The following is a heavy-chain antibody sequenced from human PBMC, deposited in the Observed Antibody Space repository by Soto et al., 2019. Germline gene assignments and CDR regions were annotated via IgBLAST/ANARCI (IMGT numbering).Heavy chain of an antibody. Sequence: EVQLLESGGGLVQPGGSLRLSCAASGFTFSSYAMSWVCQAPGKGLEWVSAISRSGGSTYYADSVKGRFTISRDNSKNTLYLQMSRLRAEDTAVYYCAKPYSSSWWGHWFDPWGQGTLVTVSS. CDR2: ISRSGGST. CDR1: GFTFSSYA. J-gene: IGHJ5*02. D-gene: IGHD6-13*01. CDR3: AKPYSSSWWGHWFDP. V-gene: IGHV3-23*01.